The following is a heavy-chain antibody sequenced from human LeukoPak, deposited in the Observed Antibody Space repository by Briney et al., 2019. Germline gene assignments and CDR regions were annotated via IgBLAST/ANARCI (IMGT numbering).Heavy chain of an antibody. Sequence: GTSLRLSCAASGFIFSRYAMHWVRKAPGTGLEWVAVVWSDGTREYYIDSVKGRFTISRDNSKNTLYLQMNSLRAEDTAVYSCARGVAENGNPNYFDPWGRGTLVTVSS. CDR3: ARGVAENGNPNYFDP. CDR2: VWSDGTRE. CDR1: GFIFSRYA. V-gene: IGHV3-33*01. J-gene: IGHJ5*02. D-gene: IGHD6-13*01.